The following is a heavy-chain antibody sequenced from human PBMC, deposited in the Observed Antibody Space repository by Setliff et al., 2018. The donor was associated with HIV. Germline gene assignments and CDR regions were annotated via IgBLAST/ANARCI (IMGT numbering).Heavy chain of an antibody. J-gene: IGHJ4*02. Sequence: GGSLRLSCAVSGFNANPYTMAWVRQAPGRGLEWLSSLRGDGIISYADSVKGRFTISRDSAKNSLFPQMNSLRGEDTAVYFCARDDKWAFDYWGQGTQVTVSS. CDR2: LRGDGII. CDR3: ARDDKWAFDY. D-gene: IGHD1-26*01. CDR1: GFNANPYT. V-gene: IGHV3-48*01.